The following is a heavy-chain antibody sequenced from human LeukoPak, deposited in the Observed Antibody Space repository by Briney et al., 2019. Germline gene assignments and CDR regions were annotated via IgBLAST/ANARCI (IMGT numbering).Heavy chain of an antibody. Sequence: GGSLRLSCAASGFTFSSFAMSWVRQAPGKGLEWASAINFSGGTTYYADSVKGRFTISRDNANNSLYLQMNSLRAEDTAVYYCARDYTRTAGWFDPWGQGTLVTVSS. CDR2: INFSGGTT. CDR3: ARDYTRTAGWFDP. D-gene: IGHD6-25*01. J-gene: IGHJ5*02. V-gene: IGHV3-23*01. CDR1: GFTFSSFA.